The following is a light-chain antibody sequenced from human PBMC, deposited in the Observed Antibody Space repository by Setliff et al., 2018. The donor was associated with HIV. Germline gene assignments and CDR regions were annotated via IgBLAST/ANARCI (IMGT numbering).Light chain of an antibody. Sequence: QSALTQPASVSGSPGQSITLSCTGTSSDVGSYNLVSWYQHHPGKAPKLMIYEVSKRPSGVSNRFSGSKSGNTASLTISGLQAEDEADYYCCSYAGSSTXXFGTGTKVTVL. J-gene: IGLJ1*01. CDR1: SSDVGSYNL. CDR2: EVS. CDR3: CSYAGSSTXX. V-gene: IGLV2-23*02.